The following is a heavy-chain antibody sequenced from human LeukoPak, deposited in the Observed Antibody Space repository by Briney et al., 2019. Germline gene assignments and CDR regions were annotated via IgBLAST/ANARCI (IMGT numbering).Heavy chain of an antibody. J-gene: IGHJ4*02. CDR2: IYFSGST. CDR1: GGSISSGDYY. V-gene: IGHV4-30-4*01. D-gene: IGHD3-9*01. CDR3: ARHVLVLRYFDWLSSWYFDY. Sequence: SETLSLTCTVSGGSISSGDYYWSWIRQPPGKGLEWIGYIYFSGSTYYNPSLKSRVTISVDTSKNQFSLKLSSVTAADTAVYYCARHVLVLRYFDWLSSWYFDYWGQGTLVTVSS.